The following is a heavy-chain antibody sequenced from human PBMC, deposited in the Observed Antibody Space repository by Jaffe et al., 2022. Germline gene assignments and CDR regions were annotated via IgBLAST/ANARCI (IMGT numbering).Heavy chain of an antibody. CDR2: IYTSGST. D-gene: IGHD4-17*01. J-gene: IGHJ3*02. V-gene: IGHV4-61*02. CDR3: ARFRMTTVTRVNDAFDI. Sequence: QVQLQESGPGLVKPSQTLSLTCTVSGGSISSGSYYWSWIRQPAGKGLEWIGRIYTSGSTNYNPSLKSRVTISVDTSKNQFSLKLSSVTAADTAVYYCARFRMTTVTRVNDAFDIWGQGTMVTVSS. CDR1: GGSISSGSYY.